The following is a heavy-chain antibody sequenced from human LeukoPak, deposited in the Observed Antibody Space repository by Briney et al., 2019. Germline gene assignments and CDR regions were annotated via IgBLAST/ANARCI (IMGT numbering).Heavy chain of an antibody. CDR1: GGSISSYY. CDR2: IYYSGST. CDR3: ARSGSGSYRAFDY. Sequence: SETLSLTCTVSGGSISSYYWSWIRQPPGKGLEWIGYIYYSGSTNYNPSLKSRVTISVDRSKNQFSLKLSSVTAADTAVYYCARSGSGSYRAFDYWGQGTLVTVSS. V-gene: IGHV4-59*12. D-gene: IGHD3-10*01. J-gene: IGHJ4*02.